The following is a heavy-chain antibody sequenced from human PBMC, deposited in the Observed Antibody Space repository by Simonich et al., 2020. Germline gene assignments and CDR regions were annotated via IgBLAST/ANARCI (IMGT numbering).Heavy chain of an antibody. V-gene: IGHV3-48*03. J-gene: IGHJ6*02. CDR1: GFTFSSYE. CDR3: ARDFRLQLVEIGTYYYYGMDV. D-gene: IGHD6-6*01. Sequence: EVQLVESGGGLVQPGGSLRLSCAASGFTFSSYEMNWVRQAQGKGLEWLSYISSSGSTIYYADSVKGRFTISRHNAKNSLYLQMNSLRAEDTAVYYCARDFRLQLVEIGTYYYYGMDVWGQGTTVTVSS. CDR2: ISSSGSTI.